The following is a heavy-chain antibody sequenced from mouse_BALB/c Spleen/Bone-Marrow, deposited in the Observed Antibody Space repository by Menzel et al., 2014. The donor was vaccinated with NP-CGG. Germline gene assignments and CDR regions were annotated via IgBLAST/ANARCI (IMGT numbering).Heavy chain of an antibody. CDR2: ISSGGSYT. CDR1: GFTFSSYA. J-gene: IGHJ4*01. CDR3: AREGYDGQMDY. Sequence: EVQLQQSGGGLVKPGGSLNLSCAASGFTFSSYAMSWVRQSPEKRLEWVAEISSGGSYTYYPATVTGRFTIARDKAKNTLYLEMSSLRSEDTSMYYCAREGYDGQMDYWGQGTSVTVSS. V-gene: IGHV5-9-4*01. D-gene: IGHD2-2*01.